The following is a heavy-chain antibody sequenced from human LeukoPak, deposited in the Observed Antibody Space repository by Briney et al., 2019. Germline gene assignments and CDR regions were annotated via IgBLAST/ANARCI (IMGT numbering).Heavy chain of an antibody. CDR1: GFTFSRYW. D-gene: IGHD3-10*01. V-gene: IGHV3-7*01. CDR3: ARAIRGSAVDTGDR. CDR2: IKNDGSEE. Sequence: GGSLRLSCAASGFTFSRYWMRWVRQAPGKGREGVANIKNDGSEEYYVDSVKGRFTISRDNARNSLFLQMNSLTVEDTAVYYCARAIRGSAVDTGDRWGQGTLVTVSS. J-gene: IGHJ4*02.